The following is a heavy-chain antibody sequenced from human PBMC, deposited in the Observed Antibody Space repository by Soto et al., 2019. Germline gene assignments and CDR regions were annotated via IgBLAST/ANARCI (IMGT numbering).Heavy chain of an antibody. Sequence: PGGSLRPSCTASGFTFGDYAMSWFRQAPGKGLEWVGFIRSKAYGGTTEYAASVKGRFTISRDDSKSIAYLQMNSLKTEDTAVYYGTRDTSTASSWYGGCSDPWGQGTLVTGSS. D-gene: IGHD6-13*01. V-gene: IGHV3-49*03. CDR1: GFTFGDYA. CDR2: IRSKAYGGTT. CDR3: TRDTSTASSWYGGCSDP. J-gene: IGHJ5*02.